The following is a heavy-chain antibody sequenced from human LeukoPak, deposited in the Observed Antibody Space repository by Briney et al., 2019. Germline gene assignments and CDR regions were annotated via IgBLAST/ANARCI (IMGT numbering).Heavy chain of an antibody. V-gene: IGHV4-4*07. J-gene: IGHJ4*02. CDR1: GGSISSYY. D-gene: IGHD6-19*01. CDR3: ARDISLLYSSGWYGAYYFDY. Sequence: NPSETLSLTCTVSGGSISSYYWSWIRQPAGKGLEGIGRIYTSGSTNYNPSLKSRVTISVDKSKNQFSLKLSSVTAADTAVYYCARDISLLYSSGWYGAYYFDYWGQGTLVTVSS. CDR2: IYTSGST.